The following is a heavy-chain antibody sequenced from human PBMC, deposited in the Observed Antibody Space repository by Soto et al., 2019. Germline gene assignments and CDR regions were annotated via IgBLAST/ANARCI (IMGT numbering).Heavy chain of an antibody. V-gene: IGHV3-33*01. CDR1: GFSFRSYG. J-gene: IGHJ4*02. CDR3: ARDPGDCSSTSCYKSKFDY. Sequence: QVQLVESGGGVVQPGRSLGLSCAASGFSFRSYGMHWVRQAPGKGLEWLAVIWFDGSNKYYADSVKGRFTISRDNSKNTLFLQMNSLRAEDTAVHYCARDPGDCSSTSCYKSKFDYWGQGTLVTVSS. CDR2: IWFDGSNK. D-gene: IGHD2-2*02.